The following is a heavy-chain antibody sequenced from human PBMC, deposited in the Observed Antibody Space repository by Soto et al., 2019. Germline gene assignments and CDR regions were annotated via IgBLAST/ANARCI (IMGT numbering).Heavy chain of an antibody. V-gene: IGHV1-69*06. CDR1: GGTFSSYA. CDR3: ARPRHDYGDYRNWFDP. D-gene: IGHD4-17*01. J-gene: IGHJ5*02. CDR2: IIPIFGTA. Sequence: SVKVSCKASGGTFSSYAISWVRQAPGLGLEWMGGIIPIFGTANYAQKFQGRVTITADKSTSTAYMELSSLRSEDTAVYYCARPRHDYGDYRNWFDPWGQGTLVTVSS.